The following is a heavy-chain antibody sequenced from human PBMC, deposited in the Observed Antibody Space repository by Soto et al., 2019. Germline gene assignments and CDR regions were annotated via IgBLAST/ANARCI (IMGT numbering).Heavy chain of an antibody. V-gene: IGHV6-1*01. D-gene: IGHD2-2*01. CDR3: ARDFSAACSADFGI. CDR2: KYYMSKWYN. J-gene: IGHJ4*02. Sequence: PSRGLEWLGRKYYMSKWYNDYAVSVKSRIKINPDTSKNQFSLKLNSVTPEDTAVYYCARDFSAACSADFGIRGQGTVVTVS.